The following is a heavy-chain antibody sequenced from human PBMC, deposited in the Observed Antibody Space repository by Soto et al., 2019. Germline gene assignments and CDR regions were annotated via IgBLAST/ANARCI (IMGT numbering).Heavy chain of an antibody. CDR3: AREPTGTGERNGLLGF. J-gene: IGHJ3*01. Sequence: ASVKVSCKASGYTFSNYDINWVRQATGQGLEWMGWVNPRSGNRGYAQRFQGRVTMTRDTSTNTAYMELTSLTTDDTAVYYCAREPTGTGERNGLLGFWGKGKMVT. D-gene: IGHD3-16*01. CDR1: GYTFSNYD. V-gene: IGHV1-8*01. CDR2: VNPRSGNR.